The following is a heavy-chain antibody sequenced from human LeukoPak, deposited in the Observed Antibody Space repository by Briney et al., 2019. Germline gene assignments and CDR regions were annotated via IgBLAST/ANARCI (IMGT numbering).Heavy chain of an antibody. J-gene: IGHJ4*02. CDR3: ARDPLITMIVAAGFDY. CDR2: IYYSGST. D-gene: IGHD3-22*01. Sequence: SETLSLTCTVSGGSISSSSYYWGWVRQPPGKGLEWIGSIYYSGSTYYNPSLKSRVTISVDTSKNQFSLKLSSVTAADTAVYYCARDPLITMIVAAGFDYWGQGTLVTVSS. CDR1: GGSISSSSYY. V-gene: IGHV4-39*07.